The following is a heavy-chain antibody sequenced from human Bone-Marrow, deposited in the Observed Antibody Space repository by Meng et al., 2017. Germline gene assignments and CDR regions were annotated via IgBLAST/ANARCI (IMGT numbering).Heavy chain of an antibody. CDR2: INHSGST. Sequence: VQLRQWGAGRLKPSDTLSLTCAVYGGSFSGYYWSWIRQPPGKGLEWIGEINHSGSTNYNPSLKSRVTISVDTSKNQFSLKLSSVTAADTAVYYCARGTRPLLFQHWGQGTLVTVSS. CDR1: GGSFSGYY. CDR3: ARGTRPLLFQH. V-gene: IGHV4-34*01. D-gene: IGHD1-1*01. J-gene: IGHJ1*01.